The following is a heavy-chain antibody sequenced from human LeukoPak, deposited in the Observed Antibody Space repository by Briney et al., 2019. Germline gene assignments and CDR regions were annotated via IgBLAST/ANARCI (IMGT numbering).Heavy chain of an antibody. J-gene: IGHJ4*02. CDR3: ATDSIGTLATVFDY. CDR2: FDPEDGET. V-gene: IGHV1-24*01. D-gene: IGHD4-17*01. Sequence: ASVKVSCKVSGYTLTELSMRWVRQAPGKGLEWMGGFDPEDGETIYAQKFQGRVTMTEDTSTDTAYMELSSLRSEDTAVYYCATDSIGTLATVFDYWGQGTLVTVSS. CDR1: GYTLTELS.